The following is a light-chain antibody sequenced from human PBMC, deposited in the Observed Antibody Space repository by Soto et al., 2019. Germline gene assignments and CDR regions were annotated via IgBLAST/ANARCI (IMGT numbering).Light chain of an antibody. V-gene: IGLV7-46*01. CDR2: DTS. CDR1: TGDVTSGHY. Sequence: QTVVTQEPSLTVSPGETVTLTCGSSTGDVTSGHYPYWFQQKPVQAPRTLIYDTSNKHSWTPARFSGSLLGGKAVLTLSGAQPEDEAEYYCLLFYSGSCVFGGGTQLTVL. J-gene: IGLJ7*01. CDR3: LLFYSGSCV.